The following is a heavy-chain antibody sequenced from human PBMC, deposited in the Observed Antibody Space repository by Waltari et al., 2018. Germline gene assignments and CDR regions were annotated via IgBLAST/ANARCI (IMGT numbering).Heavy chain of an antibody. CDR3: ARVGAPSSDFQRSQPFDY. D-gene: IGHD6-19*01. J-gene: IGHJ4*02. CDR1: GGSIPSYY. Sequence: QVQLQESGPGLVKPSETLSLTCTVPGGSIPSYYWSWLRQSPGKGLEWIGYIYSSGSTNYNPSLKSRLTRSVDRSNNQFSLNLTSMTAADTAVYYCARVGAPSSDFQRSQPFDYWGQGTLVTVSS. V-gene: IGHV4-59*01. CDR2: IYSSGST.